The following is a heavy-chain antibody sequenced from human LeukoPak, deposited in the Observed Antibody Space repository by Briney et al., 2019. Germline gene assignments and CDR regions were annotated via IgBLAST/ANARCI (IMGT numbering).Heavy chain of an antibody. CDR3: ARGKSMVVIGCFDS. D-gene: IGHD2-21*01. V-gene: IGHV3-48*03. Sequence: GGSVRLSCVASGFSFSGYEMTWVRQAPGRGLEWVSHISNSGGTIYYADSVKGRFTISRDNAKNSLYLQMNSPRAEDTATYYCARGKSMVVIGCFDSWGQGTLVTVSS. CDR1: GFSFSGYE. CDR2: ISNSGGTI. J-gene: IGHJ4*02.